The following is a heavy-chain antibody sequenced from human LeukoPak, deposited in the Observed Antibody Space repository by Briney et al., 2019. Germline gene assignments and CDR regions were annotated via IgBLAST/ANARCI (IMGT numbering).Heavy chain of an antibody. Sequence: PSETLSLTCTVSGGSISSGGYYWSWIRQYPGKGLEWIGYIYYSGSTYYNPSLKSRVTISVDTSKNQFSLKLSSVTAADTAVYYCARRDPLEMAPLYFDYWGQGTLVTVSS. CDR1: GGSISSGGYY. CDR2: IYYSGST. D-gene: IGHD5-24*01. CDR3: ARRDPLEMAPLYFDY. V-gene: IGHV4-31*03. J-gene: IGHJ4*02.